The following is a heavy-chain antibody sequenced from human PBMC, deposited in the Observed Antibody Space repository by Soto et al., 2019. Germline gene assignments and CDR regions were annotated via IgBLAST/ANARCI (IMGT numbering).Heavy chain of an antibody. CDR3: ASSSGDLDVYGMDI. D-gene: IGHD3-10*01. CDR2: VTGGGHTT. V-gene: IGHV3-23*01. J-gene: IGHJ6*02. Sequence: PGGSLRLSCAASGFTFSRYAMSWVRQAPGKGLEWVSTVTGGGHTTYNADSVSGRFTISRDNSKNTLYLQMNNLRAEDTAIYYCASSSGDLDVYGMDIWGPGTTVTVSS. CDR1: GFTFSRYA.